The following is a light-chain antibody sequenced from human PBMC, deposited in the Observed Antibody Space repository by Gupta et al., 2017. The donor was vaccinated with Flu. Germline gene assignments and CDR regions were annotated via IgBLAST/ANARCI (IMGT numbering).Light chain of an antibody. V-gene: IGKV1-9*01. CDR3: QQTLT. CDR2: AAS. CDR1: QRMGRY. Sequence: SACVGASERTSCRVSQRMGRYLAWHQKKPGKAPKLMISAASPLQSGATSRISGSGSGTAFPLPIRSLQPVDFATYSCQQTLTFGGGHKV. J-gene: IGKJ4*01.